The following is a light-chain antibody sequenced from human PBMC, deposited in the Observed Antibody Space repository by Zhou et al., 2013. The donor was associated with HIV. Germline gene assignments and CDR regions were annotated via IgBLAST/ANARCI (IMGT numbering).Light chain of an antibody. CDR2: GAA. CDR1: QSVRDN. CDR3: QQYNDWPRT. Sequence: EIVLKQSPATLSVSPGERATLSCRASQSVRDNLAWYQQRRGQPPRLLIFGAATRATDVPARFSGSGSGTEFTLSISSLQSEDFAVYYCQQYNDWPRTFGQGTKLEI. J-gene: IGKJ2*01. V-gene: IGKV3-15*01.